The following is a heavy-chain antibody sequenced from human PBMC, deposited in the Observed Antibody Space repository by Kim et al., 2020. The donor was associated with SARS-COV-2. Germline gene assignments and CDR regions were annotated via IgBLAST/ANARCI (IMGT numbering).Heavy chain of an antibody. J-gene: IGHJ3*02. CDR3: ARDGDLYSSGKDAFDI. V-gene: IGHV3-7*01. D-gene: IGHD6-19*01. CDR1: GFTFSSYW. Sequence: GGSLRLSCAASGFTFSSYWMTWVRQAPGKGLELGANIKQDGNQKYYVDSVKGRFTISRDNAKNSLYLQMNSLRAEDTAVYYCARDGDLYSSGKDAFDIWGQGTMVTVSS. CDR2: IKQDGNQK.